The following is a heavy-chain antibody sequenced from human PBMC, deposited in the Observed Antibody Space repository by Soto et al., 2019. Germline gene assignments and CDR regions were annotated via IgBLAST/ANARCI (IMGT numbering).Heavy chain of an antibody. CDR3: SGYYLYYYYGMDV. Sequence: SETLSLTCAVYGGSFSGYYWSWIRQPPGKGLEWIGEINHSGSTNYNPSLKSRVTISVDTSKNQFSLKLSSVTAADTAVYYCSGYYLYYYYGMDVWGQGTTVTVS. V-gene: IGHV4-34*01. D-gene: IGHD3-3*01. J-gene: IGHJ6*02. CDR1: GGSFSGYY. CDR2: INHSGST.